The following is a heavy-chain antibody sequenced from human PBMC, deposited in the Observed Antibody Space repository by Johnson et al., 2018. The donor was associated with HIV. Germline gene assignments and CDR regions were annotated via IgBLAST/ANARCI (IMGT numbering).Heavy chain of an antibody. CDR3: ARVMVQGDAFDI. V-gene: IGHV3-11*04. D-gene: IGHD3-10*01. Sequence: QMLLVESGGGVVRPGGSLRLSCAASGFTFSDYYMSWIRQAPGKGLEWVSYISSSGSTIYYADSVKGRFTISRDNAKNSLYLQMNSLRAEDTAVYYCARVMVQGDAFDIWGQGTMVTVSS. J-gene: IGHJ3*02. CDR1: GFTFSDYY. CDR2: ISSSGSTI.